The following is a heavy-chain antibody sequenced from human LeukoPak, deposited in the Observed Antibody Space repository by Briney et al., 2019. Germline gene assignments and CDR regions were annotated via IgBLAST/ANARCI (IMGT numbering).Heavy chain of an antibody. V-gene: IGHV3-64*01. D-gene: IGHD3-16*02. CDR2: INGNGGST. Sequence: GGSLRLSCAASGFTFSNYAMHWVRQAPGKGLEYLSAINGNGGSTYYATSVKGKFTITRDNSKNTLYLQMDSLSAEDMAVFYWARSLGGGSYLDFWGQGTLVTVSS. J-gene: IGHJ4*02. CDR3: ARSLGGGSYLDF. CDR1: GFTFSNYA.